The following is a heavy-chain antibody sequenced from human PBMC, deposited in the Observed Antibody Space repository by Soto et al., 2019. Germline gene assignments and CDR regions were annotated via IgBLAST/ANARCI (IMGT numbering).Heavy chain of an antibody. CDR1: GGSISSGGYY. CDR2: IYYSGST. Sequence: KTSETLSLTCTVSGGSISSGGYYWSWIRQHPGKGLEWIGYIYYSGSTYYNPSLKSRVTISVDTSKNQFSLKLSSVTAADTAVYYCARDVGDYYGSGSYLGRTRYYFDYWGQGTLVTVSS. D-gene: IGHD3-10*01. J-gene: IGHJ4*02. V-gene: IGHV4-31*03. CDR3: ARDVGDYYGSGSYLGRTRYYFDY.